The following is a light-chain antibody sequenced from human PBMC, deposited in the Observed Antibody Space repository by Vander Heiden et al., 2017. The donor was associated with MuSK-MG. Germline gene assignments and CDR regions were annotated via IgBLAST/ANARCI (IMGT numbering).Light chain of an antibody. V-gene: IGKV1-5*03. Sequence: DIQMTQSPSALSASEGDRVTITCRASQSISSWLAWYQQTTGKAPKLLTYKASSLESGVPSRFRGSGSGTEFTLTIRSLQPDDFATYYCRQYNSHALTFGQGTKVEVK. J-gene: IGKJ1*01. CDR2: KAS. CDR1: QSISSW. CDR3: RQYNSHALT.